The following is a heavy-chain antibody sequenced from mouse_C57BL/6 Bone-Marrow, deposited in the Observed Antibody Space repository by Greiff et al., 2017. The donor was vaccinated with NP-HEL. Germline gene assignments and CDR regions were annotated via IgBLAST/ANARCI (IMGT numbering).Heavy chain of an antibody. Sequence: EVKLMESGPGLVKPSQSLSLTCSVTGYSITSGYYWNWIRQFPGNKLEWMCYISYDGSNNYNPSLKNRISITRDTSKNQFFLKLNSVTTEDTATYYCAKRGWFAYWGQGTLVTVSA. J-gene: IGHJ3*01. CDR1: GYSITSGYY. V-gene: IGHV3-6*01. CDR3: AKRGWFAY. CDR2: ISYDGSN.